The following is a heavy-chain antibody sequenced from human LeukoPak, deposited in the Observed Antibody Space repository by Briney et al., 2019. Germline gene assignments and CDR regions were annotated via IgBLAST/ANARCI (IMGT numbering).Heavy chain of an antibody. Sequence: PSETLSLTCTVSGGSINTTNYYWGWLRQPPGKGLEWIGSIYYSETTYDNPSLKSRVTISIETSKNQFSLRLSSVTASDTAVYYCARQRADYYYYYVDVWGEGTTVAVS. CDR1: GGSINTTNYY. CDR2: IYYSETT. J-gene: IGHJ6*03. CDR3: ARQRADYYYYYVDV. V-gene: IGHV4-39*01.